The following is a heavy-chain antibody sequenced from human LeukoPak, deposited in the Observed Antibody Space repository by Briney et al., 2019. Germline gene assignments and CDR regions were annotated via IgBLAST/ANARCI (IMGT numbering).Heavy chain of an antibody. J-gene: IGHJ4*02. CDR1: GYTFTGYY. CDR3: ARAARIVVVTAFDY. Sequence: ASVKVSCKASGYTFTGYYMHWVRQAPGQGLEWMGWINPNSGGTNYAQKFQGRVTMTRDTSISTAYMELSRLRSDDTAVYYCARAARIVVVTAFDYWGQGTLVTVSS. CDR2: INPNSGGT. V-gene: IGHV1-2*02. D-gene: IGHD2-21*02.